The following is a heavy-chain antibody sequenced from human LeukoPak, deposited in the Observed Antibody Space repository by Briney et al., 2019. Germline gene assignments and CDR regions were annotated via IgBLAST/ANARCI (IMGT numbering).Heavy chain of an antibody. V-gene: IGHV3-43*02. D-gene: IGHD1-1*01. CDR3: AKGGTTSLPIDY. CDR1: GFTFDDYA. CDR2: ISGAGGST. Sequence: GGSLRLSCAASGFTFDDYAMHWVRQAPGKGLEWVSLISGAGGSTYYADSVKGRFTISRDNSKNSLYLHMNSLRTEDTALYYCAKGGTTSLPIDYWGQGTLVTVSS. J-gene: IGHJ4*02.